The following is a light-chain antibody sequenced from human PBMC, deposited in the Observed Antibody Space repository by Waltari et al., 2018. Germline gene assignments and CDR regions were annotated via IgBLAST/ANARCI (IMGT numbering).Light chain of an antibody. Sequence: SYELTQPPSVSVSPGQPARITFSGEELPRQNAYWYQQKSRQGPVLAIYKDKERPSGIPERFSGSSSGTTVSLTISGVLAEDEADYYCQSLDRSGTVIFGGGTTLTVL. V-gene: IGLV3-25*03. CDR1: ELPRQN. J-gene: IGLJ2*01. CDR2: KDK. CDR3: QSLDRSGTVI.